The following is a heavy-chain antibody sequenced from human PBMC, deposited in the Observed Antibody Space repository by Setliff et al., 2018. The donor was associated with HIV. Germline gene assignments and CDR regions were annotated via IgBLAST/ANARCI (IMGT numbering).Heavy chain of an antibody. V-gene: IGHV5-51*01. J-gene: IGHJ4*02. CDR1: GYSFTNYW. Sequence: GESLKISCKGSGYSFTNYWIGWVRQVPGKGLEWMGIIYPGDSDTRYSPSFHCQVTISADKSISTAYLQWSSLKASDTAMYYCARSGTGYSSSWDVPDFDYWGQGTLVTVSS. CDR3: ARSGTGYSSSWDVPDFDY. D-gene: IGHD6-13*01. CDR2: IYPGDSDT.